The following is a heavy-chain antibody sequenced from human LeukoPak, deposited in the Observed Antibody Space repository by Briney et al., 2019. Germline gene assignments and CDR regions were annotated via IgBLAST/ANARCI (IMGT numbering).Heavy chain of an antibody. J-gene: IGHJ4*02. D-gene: IGHD3-22*01. CDR3: ARYSYDSSGYYSLDY. CDR2: IFYSGSS. V-gene: IGHV4-39*07. Sequence: PSETLSLTCAVSGGSITSSSYYWGWIRQPPGKGLEWIGSIFYSGSSHYNPSLKSRLTISVDTSKNQFSLKLSSVTAADTAVYYCARYSYDSSGYYSLDYWGQGTLVTVSS. CDR1: GGSITSSSYY.